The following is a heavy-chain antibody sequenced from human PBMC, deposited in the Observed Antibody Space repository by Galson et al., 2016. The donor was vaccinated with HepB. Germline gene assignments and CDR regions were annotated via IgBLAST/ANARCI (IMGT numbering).Heavy chain of an antibody. CDR2: ISDSASTI. J-gene: IGHJ6*02. CDR1: GFTFRDYE. V-gene: IGHV3-48*03. D-gene: IGHD2-2*01. CDR3: ARYLGIEEVPGLDPGYGMDV. Sequence: SLRLSCAASGFTFRDYEMNWVRQPPGNGPEWISYISDSASTIYYAGSVKGRFSISRDNTKNSLYLQLDRLRAEDTAVYYCARYLGIEEVPGLDPGYGMDVWGQGTTVTVSS.